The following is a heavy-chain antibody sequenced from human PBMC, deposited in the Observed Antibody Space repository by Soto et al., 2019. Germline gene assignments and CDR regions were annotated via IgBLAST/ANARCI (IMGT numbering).Heavy chain of an antibody. J-gene: IGHJ5*02. D-gene: IGHD4-4*01. CDR3: AKDNSNYPYDWFDP. CDR1: GFTFDDYA. CDR2: ISWNSGSI. V-gene: IGHV3-9*01. Sequence: GGSLRLSCAASGFTFDDYAMHWVRQAPGKGLEWVSGISWNSGSIGYADSVKGRFTISRDNAKNSLYLQMNSLRAEDTALYYCAKDNSNYPYDWFDPWGQGTLVTAPQ.